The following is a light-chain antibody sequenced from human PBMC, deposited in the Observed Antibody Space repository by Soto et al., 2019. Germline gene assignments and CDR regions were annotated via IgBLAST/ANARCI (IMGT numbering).Light chain of an antibody. V-gene: IGKV3-11*01. Sequence: IGVTQSPATLSLSPGDRATLSCRASQSVSSYFAWYQQKPCQAPRLLIYDASNRATGIPARFSGSGSGTDFTLNISSLEHADFAVYYCQQRGNWPLTFGQGTQVEIK. CDR3: QQRGNWPLT. CDR1: QSVSSY. J-gene: IGKJ1*01. CDR2: DAS.